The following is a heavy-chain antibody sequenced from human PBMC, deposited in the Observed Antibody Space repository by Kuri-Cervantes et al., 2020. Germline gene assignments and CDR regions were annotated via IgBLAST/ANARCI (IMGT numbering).Heavy chain of an antibody. CDR2: IYYSGST. D-gene: IGHD2-15*01. J-gene: IGHJ5*02. Sequence: ESLKISCTVSGGSISSYYWSWIRQPPGKGLEWIGYIYYSGSTNYNPSLKSRVTISVDTSKNQFSLKLSSVTAADTAVYYCARAVVAAPWGQGTLVTVSS. CDR1: GGSISSYY. CDR3: ARAVVAAP. V-gene: IGHV4-59*12.